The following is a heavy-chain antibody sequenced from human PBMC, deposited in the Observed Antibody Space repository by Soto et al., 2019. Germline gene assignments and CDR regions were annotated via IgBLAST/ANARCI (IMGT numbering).Heavy chain of an antibody. CDR3: ARDTVPGLFPNNWFDP. Sequence: GGSLRLSCAASGFTFRSYAMHWVRQAPGKGLEWVALISYDGRNKYSADSVQGRFTISRDNSKNTLYLQMNSLRAEDTAVYYCARDTVPGLFPNNWFDPWGQGTLVTVSS. D-gene: IGHD4-4*01. J-gene: IGHJ5*02. CDR2: ISYDGRNK. V-gene: IGHV3-30-3*01. CDR1: GFTFRSYA.